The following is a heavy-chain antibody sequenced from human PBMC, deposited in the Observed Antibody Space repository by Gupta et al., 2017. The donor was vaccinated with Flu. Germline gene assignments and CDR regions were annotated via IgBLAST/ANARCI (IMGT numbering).Heavy chain of an antibody. CDR3: ATIPEYFDSSGLDY. Sequence: QVELVQSGAEVKKPGASVKVSCKASGHTFTTYYLHWVRQAPGQGLEWMGIINPSGSITSYAQKFQGRVSMTSDTSTTTVYMELSSLRSEDTAVYYCATIPEYFDSSGLDYWGQGTLVTVSS. CDR1: GHTFTTYY. J-gene: IGHJ4*02. V-gene: IGHV1-46*03. D-gene: IGHD3-22*01. CDR2: INPSGSIT.